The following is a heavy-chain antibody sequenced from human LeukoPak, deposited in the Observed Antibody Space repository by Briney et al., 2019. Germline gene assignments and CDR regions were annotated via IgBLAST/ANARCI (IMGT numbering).Heavy chain of an antibody. CDR3: AKASQVYGDYSGLFDY. D-gene: IGHD4-17*01. CDR2: ISGSGLST. J-gene: IGHJ4*02. CDR1: GFTFSIYA. Sequence: GGSLRLSCADSGFTFSIYAMNWVRQAPGKGLEWVSGISGSGLSTYYADSVKGRFTISRDNSKNTLYLQMNSLRAEDTAVYYCAKASQVYGDYSGLFDYWGQGTLVTVSS. V-gene: IGHV3-23*01.